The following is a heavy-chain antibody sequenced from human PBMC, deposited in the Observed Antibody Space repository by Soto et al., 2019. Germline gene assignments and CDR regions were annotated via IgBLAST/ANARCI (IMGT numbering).Heavy chain of an antibody. Sequence: LRLSCAASGFTVRGNYMGWVRQGPGKGLECVSLIYSGGGTYYADSVKGRFTISRDNSKNTLYIQMNSLRVDDTAVYYCAREKEGFPHYTAYYYYGMDVWGQGTTVTVSS. CDR3: AREKEGFPHYTAYYYYGMDV. V-gene: IGHV3-53*01. CDR2: IYSGGGT. D-gene: IGHD3-3*01. J-gene: IGHJ6*02. CDR1: GFTVRGNY.